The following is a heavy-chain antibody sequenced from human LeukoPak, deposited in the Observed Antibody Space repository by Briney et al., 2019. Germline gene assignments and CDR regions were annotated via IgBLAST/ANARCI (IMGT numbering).Heavy chain of an antibody. D-gene: IGHD1-26*01. Sequence: PGGPLRLSCAASGFTFSSYAMSWVRQAPGKGLEWVSGISGSGGSTYYADSVKGRFTISRDDSKNTLYLQTNSLRGEDTAVYYCAKAVSGSYSFDYWGQGTLVTVSS. V-gene: IGHV3-23*01. CDR3: AKAVSGSYSFDY. J-gene: IGHJ4*02. CDR2: ISGSGGST. CDR1: GFTFSSYA.